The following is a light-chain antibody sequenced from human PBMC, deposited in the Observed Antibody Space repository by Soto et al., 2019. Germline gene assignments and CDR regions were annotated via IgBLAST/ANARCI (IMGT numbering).Light chain of an antibody. Sequence: IVLTQSPGTLSLSPGERATLSCRASQSVSSSYLAWYQQKPGQAPRLLIYGASSRATGIPDRFSGSGSGTDFTLTISRLEPADFAVYYCQQYGSSGYTFGQGIKLEIK. J-gene: IGKJ2*01. CDR1: QSVSSSY. CDR2: GAS. CDR3: QQYGSSGYT. V-gene: IGKV3-20*01.